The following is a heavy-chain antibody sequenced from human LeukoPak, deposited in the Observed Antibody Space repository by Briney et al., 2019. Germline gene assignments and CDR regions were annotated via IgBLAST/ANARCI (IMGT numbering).Heavy chain of an antibody. Sequence: GASVKVSCKASGYTFTSYGINWVRQAPGQGLEWMGWINTNNANRNYAQKLQGRVTMTTDTSTNTAYMELMSLTSDDTAVYYCARAGRLDYWGQGTLVTVSS. CDR1: GYTFTSYG. J-gene: IGHJ4*02. CDR2: INTNNANR. CDR3: ARAGRLDY. D-gene: IGHD2-21*02. V-gene: IGHV1-18*01.